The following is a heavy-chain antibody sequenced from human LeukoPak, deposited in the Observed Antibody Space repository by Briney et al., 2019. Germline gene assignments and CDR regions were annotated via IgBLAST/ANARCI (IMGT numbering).Heavy chain of an antibody. CDR1: AFRFSSYG. D-gene: IGHD2-2*01. J-gene: IGHJ3*02. CDR3: ARDEGAVVVPVVDAFDI. V-gene: IGHV3-30*02. Sequence: GGSLRLSCAASAFRFSSYGMHWVRQAPGKGPEWVAFIRSDSSNQYYADSVKGRFTISRDNAKNSLYLQMNSLRAEDTAVYYCARDEGAVVVPVVDAFDIWGQGTMVTVSS. CDR2: IRSDSSNQ.